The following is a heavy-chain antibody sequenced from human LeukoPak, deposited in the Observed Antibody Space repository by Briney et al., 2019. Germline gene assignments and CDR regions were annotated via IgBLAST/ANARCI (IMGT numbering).Heavy chain of an antibody. CDR3: AKGFGELYDAFDI. CDR2: ISWNSGSI. J-gene: IGHJ3*02. V-gene: IGHV3-9*01. Sequence: GGSLRLSCAASGFTFDDYAMHWVRQAPGKGLEWVSGISWNSGSIGYADSVKGRFTISRDNAKNSLYLQMNSLRAEDTALYYCAKGFGELYDAFDIWGQGTMVTVSS. CDR1: GFTFDDYA. D-gene: IGHD3-10*01.